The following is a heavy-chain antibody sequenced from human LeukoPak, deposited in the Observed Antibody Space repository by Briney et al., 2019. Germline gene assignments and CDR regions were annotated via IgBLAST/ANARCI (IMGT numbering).Heavy chain of an antibody. CDR1: GYTFTSYD. J-gene: IGHJ4*02. CDR3: AREIAVAGGVLDY. Sequence: ASVKISCKASGYTFTSYDINWVRQAPGQGLEWMGWINPNSGGTNYAQKFQGRVTMTRDTSISTAYMELSRLRSDDTAVYYCAREIAVAGGVLDYWGQGTLVTVSS. CDR2: INPNSGGT. D-gene: IGHD6-19*01. V-gene: IGHV1-2*02.